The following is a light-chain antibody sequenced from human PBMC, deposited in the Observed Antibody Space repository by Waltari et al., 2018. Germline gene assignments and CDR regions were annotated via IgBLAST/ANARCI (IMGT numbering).Light chain of an antibody. Sequence: TVVTQSPGTLSVSPGERVTLSCRTSQSIGFSLAWYQQKPGQAPRLLMFHSSTRAPGIPARFSGSGSGTEFTLTIGSLQSEDFAGYYCQQYNNWPPGTFGQGTKVEI. CDR3: QQYNNWPPGT. J-gene: IGKJ1*01. V-gene: IGKV3-15*01. CDR1: QSIGFS. CDR2: HSS.